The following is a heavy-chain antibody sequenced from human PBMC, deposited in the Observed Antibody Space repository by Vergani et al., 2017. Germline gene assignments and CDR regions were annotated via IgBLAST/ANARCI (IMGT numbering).Heavy chain of an antibody. CDR3: ARDSSPEFYSSSPTFDY. CDR1: GGTFSSYA. D-gene: IGHD6-6*01. J-gene: IGHJ4*02. CDR2: IIPIFGTA. Sequence: QVQLVQSGAEVKKPGSSVKVSCKASGGTFSSYAISWVRQAPGQGLEWMGGIIPIFGTANYAQKFQGRVTITADKSTSTAYMELSSLRSEDTAVYYCARDSSPEFYSSSPTFDYWGQGTLVTVSS. V-gene: IGHV1-69*06.